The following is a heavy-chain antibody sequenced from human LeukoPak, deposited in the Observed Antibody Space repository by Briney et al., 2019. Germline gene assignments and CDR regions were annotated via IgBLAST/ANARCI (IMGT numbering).Heavy chain of an antibody. D-gene: IGHD4-17*01. CDR2: IYYSGST. J-gene: IGHJ3*02. CDR1: GGSISNYY. Sequence: SETLSLTCTVSGGSISNYYWSWIRQPPGKGLEWIGYIYYSGSTNYNPSLKSRVTISVDTSKNQFSLKLSSVTAADTAVYYCARRLRAMTTVTQRFDAFDIWGQGTMVTVSS. CDR3: ARRLRAMTTVTQRFDAFDI. V-gene: IGHV4-59*08.